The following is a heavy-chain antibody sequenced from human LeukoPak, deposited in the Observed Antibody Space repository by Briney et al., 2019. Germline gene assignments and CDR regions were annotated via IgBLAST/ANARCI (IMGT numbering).Heavy chain of an antibody. V-gene: IGHV4-30-2*01. Sequence: SETLSLTCAVSGGSISSGDNSWSWFRQPPWKGLECIGFIFQSGSTYYNPSLKSRVTISIDRSKNQFSLILSSVTAADTAVYYCARGSNHALDFWGQGTLVTVSS. D-gene: IGHD1-14*01. CDR2: IFQSGST. CDR3: ARGSNHALDF. J-gene: IGHJ4*02. CDR1: GGSISSGDNS.